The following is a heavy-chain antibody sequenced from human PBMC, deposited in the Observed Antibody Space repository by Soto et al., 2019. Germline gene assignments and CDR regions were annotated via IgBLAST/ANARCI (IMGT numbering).Heavy chain of an antibody. J-gene: IGHJ6*02. Sequence: QITLEESGPTLVRPTQTLTLTCTFSGFSLSTSGVHVGWIRQPPGTALEWLALIYWDDDKRYSPFLRSRLTISTDISKNQVVLTMTNMDPVDTATYYCVHGQGDYNYYYYGMDVWGQGTTVTVSS. CDR2: IYWDDDK. V-gene: IGHV2-5*02. CDR3: VHGQGDYNYYYYGMDV. CDR1: GFSLSTSGVH. D-gene: IGHD4-4*01.